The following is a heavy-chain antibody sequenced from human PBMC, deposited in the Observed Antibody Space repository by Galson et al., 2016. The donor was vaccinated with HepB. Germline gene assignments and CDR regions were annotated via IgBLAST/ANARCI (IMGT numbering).Heavy chain of an antibody. CDR2: ISKSDSPT. V-gene: IGHV3-48*03. J-gene: IGHJ6*03. Sequence: SLRLSCAASGFTFTSYEFNWVRQAPGKGLEWLSYISKSDSPTYYADSVKGRFTISRDNIKESLFLEMNSLRAGDTGVYYCARVGTWIHQYFYDMDVWGKGTTVTVSS. CDR3: ARVGTWIHQYFYDMDV. D-gene: IGHD5-18*01. CDR1: GFTFTSYE.